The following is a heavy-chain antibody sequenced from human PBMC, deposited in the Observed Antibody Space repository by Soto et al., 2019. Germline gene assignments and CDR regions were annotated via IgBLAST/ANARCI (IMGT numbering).Heavy chain of an antibody. Sequence: GGSLRLSCAASGFTFSSYGMHWVRQAPGKGLEWVAVISYDGSNKHYADSVKGRFTISRDNSKDTLYLQMTSLRVEDTALYHCVKGGASYTSCWYANWGQGILVTVSS. V-gene: IGHV3-30*18. CDR1: GFTFSSYG. CDR3: VKGGASYTSCWYAN. J-gene: IGHJ4*02. CDR2: ISYDGSNK. D-gene: IGHD6-13*01.